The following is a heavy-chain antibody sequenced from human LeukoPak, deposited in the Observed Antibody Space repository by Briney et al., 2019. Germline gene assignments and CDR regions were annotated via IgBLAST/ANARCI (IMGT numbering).Heavy chain of an antibody. CDR1: GGSFSGYY. Sequence: SETLSLTCAVYGGSFSGYYWSWIRQHPGKGLEWIGYIYYSGNTDYNPSLKSRVIISVDTSKNQFSLKLNSVTAADTAVYYCARDGQVRFSFDPWGQGTLVTVSS. D-gene: IGHD3/OR15-3a*01. CDR2: IYYSGNT. CDR3: ARDGQVRFSFDP. V-gene: IGHV4-31*11. J-gene: IGHJ5*02.